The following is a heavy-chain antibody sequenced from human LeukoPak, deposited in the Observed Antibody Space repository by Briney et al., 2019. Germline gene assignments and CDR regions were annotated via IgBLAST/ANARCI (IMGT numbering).Heavy chain of an antibody. CDR1: GFTFSSYT. J-gene: IGHJ4*02. V-gene: IGHV3-23*01. CDR3: ARDLGYCTKGACHTRFDY. Sequence: GGSLRLSCAASGFTFSSYTMSWVRQAPGKGLEWVSTITTSDGNTYYADSVKGRFTVSRDNSKNTLFLQMNSLRAEDTAVYYCARDLGYCTKGACHTRFDYWGQGTLVTVSS. D-gene: IGHD2-8*01. CDR2: ITTSDGNT.